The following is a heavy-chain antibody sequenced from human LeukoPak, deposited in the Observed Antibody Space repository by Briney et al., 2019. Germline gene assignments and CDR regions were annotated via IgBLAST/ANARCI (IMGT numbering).Heavy chain of an antibody. J-gene: IGHJ5*02. D-gene: IGHD5-24*01. Sequence: ASVKVSCKASGGTFSSYAISWVRQAPGQGLEWMGRIILIFGTANYAQKFQGRVTITTDESTSTAYMELSSLRSEDTAVYYCAREKWLQLDTNWFDPWGQGTLVTVSS. CDR3: AREKWLQLDTNWFDP. CDR1: GGTFSSYA. CDR2: IILIFGTA. V-gene: IGHV1-69*05.